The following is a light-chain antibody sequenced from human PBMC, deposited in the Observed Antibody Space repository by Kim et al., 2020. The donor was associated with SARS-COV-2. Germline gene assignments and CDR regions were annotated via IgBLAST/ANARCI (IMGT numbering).Light chain of an antibody. V-gene: IGKV3-20*01. CDR2: RAS. CDR3: QHYGYSPFT. Sequence: SPCATPPPSSRASQFFSTNFLDWYQQTPGQPHRLLIYRASSMTTRLPHRFSGSGSGTDFPLPISRLEPEDSAVYFCQHYGYSPFTFGGRTTLEI. CDR1: QFFSTNF. J-gene: IGKJ4*01.